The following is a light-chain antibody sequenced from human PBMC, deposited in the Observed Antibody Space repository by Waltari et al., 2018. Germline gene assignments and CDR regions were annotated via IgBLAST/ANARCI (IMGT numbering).Light chain of an antibody. J-gene: IGLJ3*02. CDR1: SSIVDDYNF. CDR2: DVS. CDR3: FSYASSYTSWV. V-gene: IGLV2-11*01. Sequence: QSALTQPRSVSGSPGQSVTISCTGTSSIVDDYNFISWYRQQPGEAPKLMIYDVSKRPSGVPGRFSGSKSGNTASLTISGLQAEDEADYYCFSYASSYTSWVFGGGTKLTVL.